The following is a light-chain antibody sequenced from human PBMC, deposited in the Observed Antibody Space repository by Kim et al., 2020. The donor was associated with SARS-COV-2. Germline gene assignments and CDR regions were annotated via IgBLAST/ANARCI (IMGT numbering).Light chain of an antibody. J-gene: IGKJ2*01. Sequence: DIQMTQSPSSLSASVGDRVTITCRASQSISSYLNWYQQKPGKAPKLLIYAASSLQSGVPSRFSGSGSGTDFTLTISSLQPEDFATYYCQQSYSTPRTVGQGTKLEI. V-gene: IGKV1-39*01. CDR3: QQSYSTPRT. CDR2: AAS. CDR1: QSISSY.